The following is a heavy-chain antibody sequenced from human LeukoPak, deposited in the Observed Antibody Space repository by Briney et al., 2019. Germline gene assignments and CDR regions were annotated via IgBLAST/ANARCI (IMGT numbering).Heavy chain of an antibody. V-gene: IGHV3-7*01. J-gene: IGHJ4*02. CDR2: IKHDGSEK. CDR1: GFIFTNYS. CDR3: ATDRGWRTSGYYLYYFEY. D-gene: IGHD3-3*01. Sequence: GGSLRLSCTASGFIFTNYSMSWVRQAPGKGLEWVASIKHDGSEKYYVDSVRGRFTISRDNTMNSLYLQMSSLRAGDTAVYYCATDRGWRTSGYYLYYFEYWGQGTLVTYSS.